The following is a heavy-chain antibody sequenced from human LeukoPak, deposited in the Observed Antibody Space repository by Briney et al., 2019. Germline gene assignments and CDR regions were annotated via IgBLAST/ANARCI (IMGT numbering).Heavy chain of an antibody. J-gene: IGHJ4*02. D-gene: IGHD3-3*01. V-gene: IGHV3-23*01. CDR1: GFTFSSYA. CDR3: AVTPIFGVVIEDPFDY. CDR2: ISGSGGSA. Sequence: GGSLRLSCAASGFTFSSYAMSWVRQAPGKGLEWVSAISGSGGSAYYADSVKGRFTISRDNSKNTLYLQMNSLRAEDTAVYYCAVTPIFGVVIEDPFDYWGQGTLVTVSS.